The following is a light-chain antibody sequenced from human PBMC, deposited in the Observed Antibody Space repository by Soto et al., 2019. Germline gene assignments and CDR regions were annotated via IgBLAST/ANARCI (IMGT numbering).Light chain of an antibody. V-gene: IGKV1D-13*01. CDR1: QSISNH. J-gene: IGKJ2*01. CDR2: GAS. Sequence: TQMTQSPSSLPASVVDRVTITCRASQSISNHLNWYQQKPGKVPEVLIYGASSLQAGVPSRFTGSGSGTDFTLTISSLQSEDFAVYYCQQYNNWPPMYTFGQGTKLEIK. CDR3: QQYNNWPPMYT.